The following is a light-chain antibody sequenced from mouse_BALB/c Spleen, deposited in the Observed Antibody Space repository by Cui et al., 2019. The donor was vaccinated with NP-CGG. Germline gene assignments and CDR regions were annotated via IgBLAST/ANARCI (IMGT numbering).Light chain of an antibody. J-gene: IGLJ1*01. Sequence: QGVVTLGSALTTSPGETVTLTCRSSTGAVTTSNYANWVQEKPDHLFTGLIGGTNNRAPGVPARFSGSLIGDKAALTITGAQTEDEAIYFCALWYSNHWVFGGGTKLTVL. V-gene: IGLV1*01. CDR1: TGAVTTSNY. CDR3: ALWYSNHWV. CDR2: GTN.